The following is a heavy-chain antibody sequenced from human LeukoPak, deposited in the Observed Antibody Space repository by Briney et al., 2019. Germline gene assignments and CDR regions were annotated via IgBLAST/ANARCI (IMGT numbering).Heavy chain of an antibody. J-gene: IGHJ4*02. V-gene: IGHV3-23*01. CDR1: GFTFSSYA. Sequence: GRSLRLSCAASGFTFSSYAMSWVRQAPGKGLEWVSAISGSGGSTYYADSVKGRFTISRDNSKNTPYLQMNSLRAEDTAVYYCARVDYYDSSGYRGTFDYWGQGTLVTVSS. CDR3: ARVDYYDSSGYRGTFDY. D-gene: IGHD3-22*01. CDR2: ISGSGGST.